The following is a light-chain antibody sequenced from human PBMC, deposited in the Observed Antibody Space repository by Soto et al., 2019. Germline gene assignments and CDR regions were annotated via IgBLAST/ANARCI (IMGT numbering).Light chain of an antibody. Sequence: VLTQSPGTLSLSPGERATLSCGASQGFGNSYLAWYQQKPGQPPRLLIYGASSRATGIPDRFSGSGSGTDFTLTISRLEPEDFAVYYCQQYGRSPPITFGQGTRLEIK. CDR1: QGFGNSY. V-gene: IGKV3-20*01. J-gene: IGKJ5*01. CDR2: GAS. CDR3: QQYGRSPPIT.